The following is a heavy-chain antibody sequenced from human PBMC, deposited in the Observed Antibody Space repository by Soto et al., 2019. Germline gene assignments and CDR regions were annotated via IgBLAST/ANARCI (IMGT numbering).Heavy chain of an antibody. V-gene: IGHV1-18*01. D-gene: IGHD5-12*01. J-gene: IGHJ5*02. CDR3: ARVRSGYDFSCWFDP. CDR1: GYTMTSYG. CDR2: ISAYNGNT. Sequence: ASVKVSCKAFGYTMTSYGISWLRKTPEQGLEWMGWISAYNGNTNYAQKLQGRVTMTTDTSTSTAYMELRSMRSDDTAVYYCARVRSGYDFSCWFDPWGQGTLVTVSS.